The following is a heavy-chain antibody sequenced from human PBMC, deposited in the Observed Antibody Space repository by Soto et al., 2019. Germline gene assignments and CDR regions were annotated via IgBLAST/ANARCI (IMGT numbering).Heavy chain of an antibody. CDR2: IYYSGST. D-gene: IGHD3-3*01. J-gene: IGHJ6*02. Sequence: KPSETLSLTCTVSGGSISSGGYYWSWIRQHPGKGLEWIGYIYYSGSTYYNPSLKSRVTISVDTSKNQFSLKLSSVTAADTAVYYCARDLRLLSGGMDVWGQGTTVTVSS. CDR1: GGSISSGGYY. CDR3: ARDLRLLSGGMDV. V-gene: IGHV4-31*03.